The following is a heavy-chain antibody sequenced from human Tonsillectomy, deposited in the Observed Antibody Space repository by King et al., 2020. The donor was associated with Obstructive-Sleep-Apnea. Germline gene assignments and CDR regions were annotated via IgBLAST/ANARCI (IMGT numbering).Heavy chain of an antibody. CDR3: ARGDLGYYDSIVNWFDP. Sequence: QLQESGPGLVKPSETLSLTCTVSGGSITSYYWSWIRQPPGKGLEYIGYISYSGSTNYNPSLKSRVTISVDTSKNQFSLKLSSVTAADTAVYYCARGDLGYYDSIVNWFDPWGQGTRVTVSS. V-gene: IGHV4-59*01. D-gene: IGHD3-22*01. CDR2: ISYSGST. J-gene: IGHJ5*02. CDR1: GGSITSYY.